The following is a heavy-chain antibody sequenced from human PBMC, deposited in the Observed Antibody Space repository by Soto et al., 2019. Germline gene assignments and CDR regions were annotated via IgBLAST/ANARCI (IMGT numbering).Heavy chain of an antibody. CDR2: TRSNGEHT. D-gene: IGHD2-2*01. V-gene: IGHV3-23*01. CDR3: AKDSKSVSVSAARVYGMDV. CDR1: GFMFSSFA. Sequence: GGSLRLSCGGSGFMFSSFAMTWVRQAPGKGLEWVSTTRSNGEHTYYADSVKGRFTVSGDNSKNTLFLEMSSLRAEDSAIYYCAKDSKSVSVSAARVYGMDVWGQGTTVTVYS. J-gene: IGHJ6*02.